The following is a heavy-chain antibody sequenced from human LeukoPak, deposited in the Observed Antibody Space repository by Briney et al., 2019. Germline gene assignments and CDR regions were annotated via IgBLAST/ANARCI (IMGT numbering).Heavy chain of an antibody. CDR3: ARSPGILMPFDY. J-gene: IGHJ4*02. D-gene: IGHD1-1*01. CDR1: GGSFSNYY. V-gene: IGHV4-59*01. Sequence: PSETLSLTCTVSGGSFSNYYWSWIRQSPGKGLEWIGYIFYSGSTNYNPSLKSRVTMSLDTSKNQFSLRLSSVTVADTAVYFCARSPGILMPFDYWGPGILVAISS. CDR2: IFYSGST.